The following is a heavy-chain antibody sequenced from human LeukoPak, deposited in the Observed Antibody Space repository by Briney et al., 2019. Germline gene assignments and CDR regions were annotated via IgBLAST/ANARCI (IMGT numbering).Heavy chain of an antibody. CDR2: IMPLFGTA. Sequence: SVKVSCKTSGGTFNNSAISWVRQAPGQGLEWLGGIMPLFGTAGYAHKFQGRVTITKDESTRTVYLELTSLTSDDTAVYYCARDVHGDYGSGWFDPWGQGTLVSVSS. D-gene: IGHD4-17*01. V-gene: IGHV1-69*05. CDR1: GGTFNNSA. CDR3: ARDVHGDYGSGWFDP. J-gene: IGHJ5*02.